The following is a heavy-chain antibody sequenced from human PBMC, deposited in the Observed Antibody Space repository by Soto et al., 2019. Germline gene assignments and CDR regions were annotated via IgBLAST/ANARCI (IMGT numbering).Heavy chain of an antibody. Sequence: QVQLVESGGGVVQPGRSLRLSCAASGFTFSSYAMHWVRQAPGKGLEWVAVISYDGSNKYYADSVKGRFTISRDNSKNTLYLQMNSLRAEDTAVYYCAREGGWYDYYFAYWGQGTLVTVSS. D-gene: IGHD6-19*01. CDR2: ISYDGSNK. CDR1: GFTFSSYA. V-gene: IGHV3-30-3*01. J-gene: IGHJ4*02. CDR3: AREGGWYDYYFAY.